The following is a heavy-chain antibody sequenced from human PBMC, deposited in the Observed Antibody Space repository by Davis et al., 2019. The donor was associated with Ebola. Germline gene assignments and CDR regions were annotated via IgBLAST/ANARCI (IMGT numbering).Heavy chain of an antibody. D-gene: IGHD3-3*01. CDR3: AKDLPAYYDFWSGYFDY. V-gene: IGHV4-30-2*01. CDR2: ISPSGIT. J-gene: IGHJ4*02. CDR1: GASISSAGYS. Sequence: MPSETLSLTCAVSGASISSAGYSWSWIRQPPGKGLEWIGYISPSGITYYRPSLKSRVAISMDRSKNQFSLNLSSVTAADTAVYYCAKDLPAYYDFWSGYFDYWGQGTLVTVSS.